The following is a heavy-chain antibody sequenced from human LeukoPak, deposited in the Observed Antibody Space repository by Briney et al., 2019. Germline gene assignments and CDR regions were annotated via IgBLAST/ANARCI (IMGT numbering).Heavy chain of an antibody. CDR3: ASVDSSGYFGGFDY. J-gene: IGHJ4*02. V-gene: IGHV3-30-3*01. D-gene: IGHD3-22*01. CDR2: ISYDGSNK. CDR1: GFTFSNYA. Sequence: GGSLRLSCAASGFTFSNYAMHWVRQAPGKGLEWVAVISYDGSNKYYADSVKGRFTISRDNSKNALYLQMNSLRAEDTAVYYCASVDSSGYFGGFDYWGQGTLVTVS.